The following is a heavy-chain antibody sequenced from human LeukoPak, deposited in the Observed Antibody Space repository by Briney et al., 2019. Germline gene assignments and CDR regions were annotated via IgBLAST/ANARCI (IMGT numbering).Heavy chain of an antibody. CDR1: GFTFSSYW. CDR3: ARALDSSSSRYQAFEY. D-gene: IGHD2-2*01. Sequence: GGSLRLSCAASGFTFSSYWMSWVRQAPGKGLGWVANIKQDESEKYYVDSVKGRFTISRDNAKNSLYLQMNNLRAEDTAVYYCARALDSSSSRYQAFEYWGQGTLVTVFS. CDR2: IKQDESEK. V-gene: IGHV3-7*01. J-gene: IGHJ4*02.